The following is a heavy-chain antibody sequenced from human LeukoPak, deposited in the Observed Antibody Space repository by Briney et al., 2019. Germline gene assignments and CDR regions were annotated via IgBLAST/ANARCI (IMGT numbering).Heavy chain of an antibody. V-gene: IGHV3-11*06. J-gene: IGHJ3*02. CDR2: ISSSSSYT. Sequence: PGGSLRLSCAASGFTFSDYYMSWIRQAPGKGLEWVSYISSSSSYTNYADSVKGRFTISRDNAKNSLYLQMNSLRAEDTAVYYCARDYDFWSGYYDAFDIWGQGTMVTVSS. CDR3: ARDYDFWSGYYDAFDI. D-gene: IGHD3-3*01. CDR1: GFTFSDYY.